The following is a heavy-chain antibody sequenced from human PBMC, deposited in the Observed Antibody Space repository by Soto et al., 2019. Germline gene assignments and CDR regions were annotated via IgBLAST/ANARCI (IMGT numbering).Heavy chain of an antibody. Sequence: ASVKVSCKASGYTFTSYGISWVRQAPGQGLEWMGWISAYNGNTNYAQKLQDRVTMTTDTSTSTAYMELRSLRSDDTAVYYCARDARFGTYGSGSYFEDNWFDPWGQGTLVPVS. CDR2: ISAYNGNT. J-gene: IGHJ5*02. V-gene: IGHV1-18*01. CDR1: GYTFTSYG. D-gene: IGHD3-10*01. CDR3: ARDARFGTYGSGSYFEDNWFDP.